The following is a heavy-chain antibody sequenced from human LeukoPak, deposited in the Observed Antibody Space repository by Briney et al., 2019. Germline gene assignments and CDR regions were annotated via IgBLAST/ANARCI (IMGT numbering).Heavy chain of an antibody. CDR2: ISGSGGTT. Sequence: GGSLRLSCAASGFTFSNYAMTWVRQAPGEGLEWVSAISGSGGTTYYADSVRGRFTISRDNFKNTLYLQMNSLRADDTAVYYCAKGLINDWSALEYWGQGTLVTVSS. D-gene: IGHD3-9*01. CDR3: AKGLINDWSALEY. CDR1: GFTFSNYA. J-gene: IGHJ4*02. V-gene: IGHV3-23*01.